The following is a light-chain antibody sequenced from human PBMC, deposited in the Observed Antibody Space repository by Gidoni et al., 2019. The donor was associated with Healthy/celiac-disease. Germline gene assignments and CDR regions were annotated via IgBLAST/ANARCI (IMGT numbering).Light chain of an antibody. J-gene: IGKJ1*01. V-gene: IGKV3-20*01. CDR3: QQYGSSPRT. CDR2: GAS. CDR1: QSVSSSY. Sequence: PGTLSLSPGERATLSCRASQSVSSSYLAWYQQKPGQAPRLLIYGASSRATGIPDRFSGSGSGTDFPLTISRLEPEDFAVYYCQQYGSSPRTFGQGTKVESK.